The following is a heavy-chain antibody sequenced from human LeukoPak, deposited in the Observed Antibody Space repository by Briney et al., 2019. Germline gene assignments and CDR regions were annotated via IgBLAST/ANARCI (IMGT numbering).Heavy chain of an antibody. V-gene: IGHV3-48*03. CDR2: ISSSGSTI. CDR1: GFTFSSYY. Sequence: GGSLRLSCAASGFTFSSYYMHWVRQAPGKGLEWVSYISSSGSTIYYADSVKGRFTISRDNAKNSLYLQMNSLRAEDTAVYYCARVWEVPRLPFDPWGQGTLVTVSS. D-gene: IGHD1-26*01. CDR3: ARVWEVPRLPFDP. J-gene: IGHJ5*02.